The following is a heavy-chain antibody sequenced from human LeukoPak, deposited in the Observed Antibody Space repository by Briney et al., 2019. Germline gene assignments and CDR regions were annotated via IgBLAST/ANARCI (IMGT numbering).Heavy chain of an antibody. V-gene: IGHV3-74*01. D-gene: IGHD1-20*01. Sequence: GGSLRLSCAASGFTFSSYWMHWVRQAPGKGLVWVSRISSDGDTTNYADSVKGRFTISRDNAKITLYLQMNSLRAEDTAVYYCARVLYSWNDVVDYWGQGTLVTVSS. CDR2: ISSDGDTT. J-gene: IGHJ4*02. CDR3: ARVLYSWNDVVDY. CDR1: GFTFSSYW.